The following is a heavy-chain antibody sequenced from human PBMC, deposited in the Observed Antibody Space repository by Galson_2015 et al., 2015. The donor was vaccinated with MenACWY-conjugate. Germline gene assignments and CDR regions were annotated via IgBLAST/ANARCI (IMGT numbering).Heavy chain of an antibody. J-gene: IGHJ6*02. CDR2: IKNDGSEK. CDR1: GFTFRNYW. V-gene: IGHV3-7*03. Sequence: SLRLSCAASGFTFRNYWMPWVRQAPGKGLEWVARIKNDGSEKNYVDSVKGRFTISRDNAKNSLYLEMNSLRVEDTAVYYCARGLSGMDVSGHGTAVAVSS. CDR3: ARGLSGMDV.